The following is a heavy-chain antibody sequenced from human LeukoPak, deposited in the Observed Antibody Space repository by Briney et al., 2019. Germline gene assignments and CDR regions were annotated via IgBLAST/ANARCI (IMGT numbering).Heavy chain of an antibody. Sequence: GGSLRLSCAASGFTFSSYGMHWVRQAPGKGLEWVAVISYDGSNKYYADSVRGRFTISRDNSKNTLCLQMNSLRPEDTAVYYCAKPVRGTALFDSWGQGALVTVSS. CDR3: AKPVRGTALFDS. CDR1: GFTFSSYG. V-gene: IGHV3-30*18. J-gene: IGHJ4*02. D-gene: IGHD2-15*01. CDR2: ISYDGSNK.